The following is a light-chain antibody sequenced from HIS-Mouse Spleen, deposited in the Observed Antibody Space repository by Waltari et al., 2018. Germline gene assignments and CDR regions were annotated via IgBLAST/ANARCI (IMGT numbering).Light chain of an antibody. CDR1: ALPKQY. Sequence: SYELTQPPSVSVSPGQTARITCSGDALPKQYADWYQQKPGQPPVLVIYKDSERPSGIPERFSGSSSGTTVTLTISGVQAEDEADYYCQSADSSGTYWVFGGGTKLTVL. CDR3: QSADSSGTYWV. CDR2: KDS. V-gene: IGLV3-25*03. J-gene: IGLJ3*02.